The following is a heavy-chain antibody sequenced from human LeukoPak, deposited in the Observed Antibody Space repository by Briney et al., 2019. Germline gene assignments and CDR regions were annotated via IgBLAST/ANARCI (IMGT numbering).Heavy chain of an antibody. D-gene: IGHD1-26*01. Sequence: GGSLRLSRVLAEFNFFSFVVQCVRQAPGKGLVWVSRIFTDGSTTSYADSVKGRFTISRDNAKNTLYLQMNSLRAEDTAVYYCASDWPREVALDYWGQGTLVTVSP. CDR3: ASDWPREVALDY. J-gene: IGHJ4*01. V-gene: IGHV3-74*01. CDR2: IFTDGSTT. CDR1: EFNFFSFV.